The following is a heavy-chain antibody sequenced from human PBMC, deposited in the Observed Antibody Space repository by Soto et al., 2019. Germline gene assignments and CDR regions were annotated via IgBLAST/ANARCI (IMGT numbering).Heavy chain of an antibody. V-gene: IGHV4-59*01. CDR2: ISYSGST. CDR1: GGSISSFY. CDR3: TRRQGSYLDQ. Sequence: SETLSLTCTVSGGSISSFYWRWVRQTPGKGLEWIGYISYSGSTNYNPSLNSRVTISVDTSKKQFSLKLTSVTTADTAVYYCTRRQGSYLDQWGQGTLVTVSS. D-gene: IGHD2-15*01. J-gene: IGHJ4*02.